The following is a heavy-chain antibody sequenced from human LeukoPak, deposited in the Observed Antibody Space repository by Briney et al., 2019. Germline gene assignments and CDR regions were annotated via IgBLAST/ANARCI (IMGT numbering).Heavy chain of an antibody. CDR2: ISSSGSTI. CDR1: GFTFSSYE. V-gene: IGHV3-48*03. J-gene: IGHJ6*04. Sequence: GGSLRLSCAASGFTFSSYEMNWVRQAPGKGLEWVSYISSSGSTIYYADSVKGRFTISRDNAKNSLYLQMNSLRAENTAVYYCAELGITMIGGVWGKGTTATISS. CDR3: AELGITMIGGV. D-gene: IGHD3-10*02.